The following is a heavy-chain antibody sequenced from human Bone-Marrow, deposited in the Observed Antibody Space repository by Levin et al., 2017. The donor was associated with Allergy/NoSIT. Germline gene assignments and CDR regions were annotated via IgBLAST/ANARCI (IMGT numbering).Heavy chain of an antibody. CDR1: GFSLSTSGVG. CDR3: AHSPMWADAFDI. V-gene: IGHV2-5*02. J-gene: IGHJ3*02. D-gene: IGHD1-26*01. Sequence: ESGPTLVKPPQTLTLTCSFSGFSLSTSGVGVGWIRQPPGKALEWLALIYWDDDKRYSPSLKSRLTITKDTSKNQVVLTMTNMDPVDTATYYCAHSPMWADAFDIWGQGTMVTVSS. CDR2: IYWDDDK.